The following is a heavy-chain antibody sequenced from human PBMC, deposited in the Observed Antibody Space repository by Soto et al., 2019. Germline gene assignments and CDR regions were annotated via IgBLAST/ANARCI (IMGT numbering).Heavy chain of an antibody. CDR2: IDPFDSST. CDR3: ATHGYYDSSGYYVS. D-gene: IGHD3-22*01. CDR1: GYSFTSYY. J-gene: IGHJ4*02. Sequence: ELQLVQSGAEVKKPGESLRISCKGSGYSFTSYYISWVRQMPGKGLEWMGRIDPFDSSTKYSPSFQGHVTISTDKSIRTAYLHWSSLKASDTAMYYCATHGYYDSSGYYVSWGLGTLVTVSS. V-gene: IGHV5-10-1*03.